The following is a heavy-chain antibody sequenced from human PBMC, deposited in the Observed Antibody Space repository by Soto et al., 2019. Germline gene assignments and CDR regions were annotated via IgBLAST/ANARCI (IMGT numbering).Heavy chain of an antibody. CDR3: ARHGNTVTTGYYYGMDV. CDR2: MYYSGRT. V-gene: IGHV4-39*01. D-gene: IGHD4-17*01. CDR1: GASISSSNYY. Sequence: QLQLQESGPGLVKPSETLSLTCTVSGASISSSNYYWGWIRQPPGRGLAWIGTMYYSGRTYYNPSLKSRVTTSVDTSKTQFTLKLSAVTATDTAVYYCARHGNTVTTGYYYGMDVWGQGTTVTVSS. J-gene: IGHJ6*02.